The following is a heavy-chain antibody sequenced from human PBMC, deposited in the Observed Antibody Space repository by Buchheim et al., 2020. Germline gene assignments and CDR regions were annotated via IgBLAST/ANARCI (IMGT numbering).Heavy chain of an antibody. CDR3: ARDIVITDPIPWGMDV. J-gene: IGHJ6*02. Sequence: QVQLVESGGGVVQPGRSLRLSCAASGFIFSSYAMHWVRQAPGKGLEWVSVISYDGSHQYYTDSVKGRFTISRDNSKNTLYLQMNSLRSEDTAMYYCARDIVITDPIPWGMDVWGQGT. D-gene: IGHD2/OR15-2a*01. CDR1: GFIFSSYA. CDR2: ISYDGSHQ. V-gene: IGHV3-30*04.